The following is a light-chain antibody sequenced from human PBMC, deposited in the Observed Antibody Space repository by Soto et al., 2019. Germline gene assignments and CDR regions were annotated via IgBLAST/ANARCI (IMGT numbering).Light chain of an antibody. CDR1: QTIRSW. CDR3: QQYNDYPWT. J-gene: IGKJ1*01. V-gene: IGKV1-5*01. CDR2: DAS. Sequence: DIQMTQSPSTLSASVGDSVTITCRASQTIRSWLAWYQQKPGKAPKLLIFDASSLESGVPVRFSGSGSGTDFTLTISSLQPDDCATYYCQQYNDYPWTFGHGTKVEIK.